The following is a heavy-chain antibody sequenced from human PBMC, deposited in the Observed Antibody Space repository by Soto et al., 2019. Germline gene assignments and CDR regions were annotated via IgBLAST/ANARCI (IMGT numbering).Heavy chain of an antibody. CDR2: ISYDGSNK. V-gene: IGHV3-30*18. Sequence: QVQLVESGGGVVQPGRSLRLSCAASGFTFSNYGMHWVRQAPGKGLEWVAVISYDGSNKYYADSVKGRFTISRDNSKNTLDLQMNGLRAEETAVYYCAKILQLGDYAFYYSGMDVWGQGTTVTVS. CDR3: AKILQLGDYAFYYSGMDV. D-gene: IGHD4-17*01. CDR1: GFTFSNYG. J-gene: IGHJ6*02.